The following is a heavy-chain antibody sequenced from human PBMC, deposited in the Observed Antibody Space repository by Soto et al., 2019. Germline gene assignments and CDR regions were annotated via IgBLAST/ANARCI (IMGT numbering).Heavy chain of an antibody. J-gene: IGHJ4*02. CDR3: AKGRGEYLHYYFDY. CDR2: IKQDGSEK. D-gene: IGHD4-17*01. V-gene: IGHV3-7*03. Sequence: GGSLRLSCAASGFTLSSYWMSWVRQAPGKGLEWVANIKQDGSEKYYVDSVKGRFTISRDNAKNSLYLQMNSLRAEDTAVYYCAKGRGEYLHYYFDYWGQGTLVTVSS. CDR1: GFTLSSYW.